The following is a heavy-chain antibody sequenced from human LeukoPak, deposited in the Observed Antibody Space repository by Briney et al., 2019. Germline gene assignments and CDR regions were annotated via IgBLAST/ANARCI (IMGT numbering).Heavy chain of an antibody. D-gene: IGHD5-18*01. Sequence: GSLRLSCAASGFTFSSYEMNWVRQAPGKGLEWVSYISSSGSTIYYADSVKGRFTISRDNAKNSLYLQMNSLRAEDTAVYYCARDSVDTARGKGVYYYYYYMDVWGKGTTVTVSS. CDR1: GFTFSSYE. CDR3: ARDSVDTARGKGVYYYYYYMDV. CDR2: ISSSGSTI. J-gene: IGHJ6*03. V-gene: IGHV3-48*03.